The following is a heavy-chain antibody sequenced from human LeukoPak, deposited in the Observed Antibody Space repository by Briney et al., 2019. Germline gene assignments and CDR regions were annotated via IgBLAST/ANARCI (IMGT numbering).Heavy chain of an antibody. CDR3: ARGGNGYYYYYMDA. J-gene: IGHJ6*03. Sequence: ASVKVSCKASGYTFTSYGISWVRQAPGQGLEWMGWISAYNGNTNYVQKLQGRVSMTTDTSTSTAYMELSSLRSEDTAVYYCARGGNGYYYYYMDAWGKGTTVTVSS. V-gene: IGHV1-18*01. D-gene: IGHD4-23*01. CDR1: GYTFTSYG. CDR2: ISAYNGNT.